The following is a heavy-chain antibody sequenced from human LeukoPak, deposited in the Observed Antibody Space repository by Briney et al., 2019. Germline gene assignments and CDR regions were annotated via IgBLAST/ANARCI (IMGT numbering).Heavy chain of an antibody. CDR2: INHSGST. CDR3: ASTYGSGSQNWFGP. Sequence: SETLSLTCAVYGVSFSGYYWSWIRKPPGKGLEWIGEINHSGSTNYNPSLKSRVTISVDTSKNQFSLKLSSVTAADTAVYYCASTYGSGSQNWFGPWGQGTLVTVSS. J-gene: IGHJ5*02. D-gene: IGHD3-10*01. CDR1: GVSFSGYY. V-gene: IGHV4-34*01.